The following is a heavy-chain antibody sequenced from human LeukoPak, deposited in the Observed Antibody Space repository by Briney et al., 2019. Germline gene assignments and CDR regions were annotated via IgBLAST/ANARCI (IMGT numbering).Heavy chain of an antibody. D-gene: IGHD6-19*01. Sequence: SQTLSLTCTVSGGSISSGGYYWSWIRQHPGKGLEWIGYIYYSGSTYYNPSLKSRVTISVDTSKNQFSLKLSSVTAADTAVYYCARGSSSGWSDAFDIWGQGTMVTVSS. CDR1: GGSISSGGYY. CDR2: IYYSGST. CDR3: ARGSSSGWSDAFDI. J-gene: IGHJ3*02. V-gene: IGHV4-31*03.